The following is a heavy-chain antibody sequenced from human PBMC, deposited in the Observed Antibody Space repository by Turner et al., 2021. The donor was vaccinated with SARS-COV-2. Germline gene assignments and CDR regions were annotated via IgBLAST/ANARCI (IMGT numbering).Heavy chain of an antibody. CDR2: ISPKRFET. V-gene: IGHV1-2*02. J-gene: IGHJ6*02. Sequence: QVQLVQSGAEVKKPGASVKVSCKASGYTFNDYYIHWVRQAPGQGLEWMGWISPKRFETKYAQKFQGRVTMTRDTSISTAYMELSRLRSDDTAVYYCATDEAAMVRGVIPYYYYGMDVWGQGTTVTVSS. D-gene: IGHD3-10*01. CDR1: GYTFNDYY. CDR3: ATDEAAMVRGVIPYYYYGMDV.